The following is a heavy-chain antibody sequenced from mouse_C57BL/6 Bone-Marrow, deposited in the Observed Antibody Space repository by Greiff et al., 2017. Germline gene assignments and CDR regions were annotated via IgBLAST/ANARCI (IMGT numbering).Heavy chain of an antibody. V-gene: IGHV5-4*03. CDR1: GFTFSSYA. J-gene: IGHJ4*01. D-gene: IGHD2-1*01. CDR2: ISDGGSYT. Sequence: DVKLVESGGGLVKPGGSLKLSCAAPGFTFSSYAMSWVRQTPEKRLEWVATISDGGSYTYYPDNVKGRFTISRDNAKNNLYLQMSHLKSEDTAMYYCARNYYMDYWGQGTSVTVSS. CDR3: ARNYYMDY.